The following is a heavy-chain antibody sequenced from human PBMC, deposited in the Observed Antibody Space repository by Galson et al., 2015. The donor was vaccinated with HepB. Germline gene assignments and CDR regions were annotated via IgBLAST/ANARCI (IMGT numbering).Heavy chain of an antibody. Sequence: SLRLSCAASGFTFSSYSMNWVRQAPGKGLEWVSYISRSSSTIYYADSVKGRFTISRDNSKNTLYLQMNSLRAEDTAVYYCARDRGLGSSWYYFDYWGQGTLVTVSS. CDR3: ARDRGLGSSWYYFDY. D-gene: IGHD6-13*01. J-gene: IGHJ4*02. CDR1: GFTFSSYS. V-gene: IGHV3-48*01. CDR2: ISRSSSTI.